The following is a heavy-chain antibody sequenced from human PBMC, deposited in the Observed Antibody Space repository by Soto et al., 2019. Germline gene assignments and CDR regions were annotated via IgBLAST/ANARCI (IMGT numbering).Heavy chain of an antibody. CDR3: AKDIFESETVTCTFDY. CDR2: ISGSGGST. D-gene: IGHD4-17*01. J-gene: IGHJ4*02. CDR1: GFTFSSYA. Sequence: EVQLLESGGGLVQPGGSLRLSCAASGFTFSSYAMSWVRQAPGKGLEWVSAISGSGGSTYYADSVKGRFTISRDNSKNTLYLQMNSLRAEDTAVYYCAKDIFESETVTCTFDYWGQGTLVTVSS. V-gene: IGHV3-23*01.